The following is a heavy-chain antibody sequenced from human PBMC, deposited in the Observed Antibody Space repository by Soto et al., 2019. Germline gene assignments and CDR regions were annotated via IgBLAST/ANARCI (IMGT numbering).Heavy chain of an antibody. D-gene: IGHD3-10*01. J-gene: IGHJ4*02. CDR3: AKDMWFGELLLYYFDY. CDR2: ISGSGGST. Sequence: GGSLRLSCAASGFTFSSYAMNWVRQVPGKGLEWVSGISGSGGSTYYGDAVKGRFTISRDNSKNTLYLQMNSLRAEGTAVYYCAKDMWFGELLLYYFDYWGQGTLVTVSS. CDR1: GFTFSSYA. V-gene: IGHV3-23*01.